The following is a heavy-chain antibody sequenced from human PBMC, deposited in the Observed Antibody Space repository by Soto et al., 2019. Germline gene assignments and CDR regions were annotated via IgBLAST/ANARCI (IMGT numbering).Heavy chain of an antibody. J-gene: IGHJ3*02. CDR2: IIPILGIA. D-gene: IGHD3-10*01. CDR3: ARVGTSGRVCCAFDI. Sequence: QVQLVQSGAEVKKPGSSVKVSCKASGGTFSSYTISWVRQAPGQGLEWMGRIIPILGIANYAQKFRGRVTITADKSTSTAYMELSSLRSEDTAVYYCARVGTSGRVCCAFDIWGQGTMVTVSS. CDR1: GGTFSSYT. V-gene: IGHV1-69*02.